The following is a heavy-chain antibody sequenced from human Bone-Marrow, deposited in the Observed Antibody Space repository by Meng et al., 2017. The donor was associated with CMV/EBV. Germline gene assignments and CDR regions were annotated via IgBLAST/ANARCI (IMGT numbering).Heavy chain of an antibody. V-gene: IGHV3-30*02. CDR1: GFTFIRSD. J-gene: IGHJ3*01. D-gene: IGHD3-22*01. CDR2: IRYDGSSK. CDR3: AKGVDYDSSEYYLGGSGAFDF. Sequence: GESLKIPCAASGFTFIRSDIHWVRQAPGKGLEWVTFIRYDGSSKKYADSVKGRFTVSRDNSKNTLFLQMNTLRPEDTAVYYCAKGVDYDSSEYYLGGSGAFDFWAQGTMVTVSS.